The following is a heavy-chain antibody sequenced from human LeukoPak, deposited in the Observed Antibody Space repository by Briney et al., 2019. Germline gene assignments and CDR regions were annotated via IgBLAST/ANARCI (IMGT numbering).Heavy chain of an antibody. CDR2: IYSSGAT. CDR1: GGSISSYY. CDR3: ARDGGLLDAFDI. V-gene: IGHV4-59*12. Sequence: SETLSLTCSVSGGSISSYYWSWIRQPPGKGLEWIGYIYSSGATKYNPSLTGRVTISLDTSKNQFSLKLSSVTAAGTAVYYCARDGGLLDAFDIWGQGTMVTVSS. J-gene: IGHJ3*02.